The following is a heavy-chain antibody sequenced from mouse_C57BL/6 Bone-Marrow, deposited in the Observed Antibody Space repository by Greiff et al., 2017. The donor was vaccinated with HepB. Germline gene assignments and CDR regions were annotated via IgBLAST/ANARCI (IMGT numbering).Heavy chain of an antibody. Sequence: QVQLQQPGAELVMPGASVKLSCKASGYTFTSYWMHWVKQRPGQGLEWIGEIDPSDSYTNYNQKFKGKSTLTVDKSSSTAHMQLSSLTSEDSAVYYCAAYGNYGYWGQGTTLTVSS. CDR1: GYTFTSYW. J-gene: IGHJ2*01. CDR2: IDPSDSYT. D-gene: IGHD2-1*01. CDR3: AAYGNYGY. V-gene: IGHV1-69*01.